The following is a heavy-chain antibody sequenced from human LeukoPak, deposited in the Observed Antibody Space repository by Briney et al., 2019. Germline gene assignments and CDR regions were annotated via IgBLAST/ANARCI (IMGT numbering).Heavy chain of an antibody. V-gene: IGHV3-21*01. D-gene: IGHD3-9*01. CDR1: GFTFSSYS. CDR2: ISSSSSYI. CDR3: ARVEKVSGDILTGYYSGGPHFDY. Sequence: GGSLRLSCAASGFTFSSYSMNWVRQAPGKGLEWVSSISSSSSYIYYADSVKGRFTISRDNAKNSLYLQMNSLRAEDTAVYYCARVEKVSGDILTGYYSGGPHFDYWGQGTLVTVSS. J-gene: IGHJ4*02.